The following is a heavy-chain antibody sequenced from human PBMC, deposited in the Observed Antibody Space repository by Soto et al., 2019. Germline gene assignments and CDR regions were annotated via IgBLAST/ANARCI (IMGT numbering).Heavy chain of an antibody. V-gene: IGHV1-18*01. Sequence: ASVKVSCKASGYTFTNYGISWVRQAPGEGLEWVGWINTSNDNKLYAQKLQGRLTLTTDTSTSTAYMDLTTLRSDDTAVYFCARDPESASFDFSAQGTFVIVSS. CDR2: INTSNDNK. D-gene: IGHD3-16*01. CDR1: GYTFTNYG. CDR3: ARDPESASFDF. J-gene: IGHJ4*02.